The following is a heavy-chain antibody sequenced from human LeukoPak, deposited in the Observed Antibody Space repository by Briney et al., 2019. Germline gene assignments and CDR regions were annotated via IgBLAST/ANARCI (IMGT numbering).Heavy chain of an antibody. J-gene: IGHJ5*02. CDR1: GGSFSGYF. Sequence: SETLSLTCAVYGGSFSGYFWSWIRQPAGKGLEWIGRMSSSGISTYSPSLKSRVTISIDTSRNQFSMNLNSVTAADTAVYYCAKGAGPLWFDPWGQGTLVTVSS. CDR3: AKGAGPLWFDP. V-gene: IGHV4-59*10. CDR2: MSSSGIS. D-gene: IGHD6-19*01.